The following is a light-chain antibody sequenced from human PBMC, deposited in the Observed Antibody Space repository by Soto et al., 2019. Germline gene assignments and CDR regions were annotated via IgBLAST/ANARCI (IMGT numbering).Light chain of an antibody. V-gene: IGKV1-17*03. Sequence: DIQMTQSPSDMSASVGDRVTITCRASQDISNFLVWFQQRPGKVPKRLMYSANRLESGVPSRFSGSGSGTDFTLTISRLEPEDFAVYYCQQYGTSLLTFGGGTKVDIK. CDR3: QQYGTSLLT. CDR2: SAN. CDR1: QDISNF. J-gene: IGKJ4*01.